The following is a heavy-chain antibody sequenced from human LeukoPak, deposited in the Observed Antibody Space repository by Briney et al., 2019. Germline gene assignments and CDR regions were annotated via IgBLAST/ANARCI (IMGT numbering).Heavy chain of an antibody. CDR3: AKDCDLWSGPRGANYFDS. CDR1: GFTFSSYA. J-gene: IGHJ4*02. CDR2: ISGSGGST. Sequence: PGGSLRLSCAASGFTFSSYAMSWVRQAPGKGLEWVSAISGSGGSTYYADSVKGRFTISRDNSKNTLYLQMDSLGAEDTAVYYCAKDCDLWSGPRGANYFDSWGQGTLVTVSS. V-gene: IGHV3-23*01. D-gene: IGHD3-3*01.